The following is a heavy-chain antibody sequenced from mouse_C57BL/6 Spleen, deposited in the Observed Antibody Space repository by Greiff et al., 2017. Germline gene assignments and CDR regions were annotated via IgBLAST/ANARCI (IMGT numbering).Heavy chain of an antibody. V-gene: IGHV1-80*01. Sequence: QVQLQQSGAELVKPGASVKISCKASGYAFSSYWMNWVKQRPGKGLEWIGQIYPGDGDTNYNGKFKGKATLTADKSSSTAYMQLSSLTSEDSAVYFCARYPLTYYAMDYWGQGTSVTVSS. CDR2: IYPGDGDT. J-gene: IGHJ4*01. CDR3: ARYPLTYYAMDY. CDR1: GYAFSSYW.